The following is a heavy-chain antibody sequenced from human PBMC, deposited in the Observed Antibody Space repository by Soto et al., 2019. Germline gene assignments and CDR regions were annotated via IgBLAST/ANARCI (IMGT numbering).Heavy chain of an antibody. CDR1: GGSIISGDYY. CDR2: IYYSGST. D-gene: IGHD5-12*01. V-gene: IGHV4-30-4*01. CDR3: ARGGFVEMATIDDAFDI. J-gene: IGHJ3*02. Sequence: TLSLTCTVSGGSIISGDYYWSWIRQPPGKGLEWIGYIYYSGSTYYNPSLKSRVTISVETSKNQFSMKLSSVTAADTAVYYCARGGFVEMATIDDAFDIGGQGTMVTVSS.